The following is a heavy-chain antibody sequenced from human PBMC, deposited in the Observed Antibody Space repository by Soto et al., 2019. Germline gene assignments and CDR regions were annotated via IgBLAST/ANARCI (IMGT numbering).Heavy chain of an antibody. CDR1: GFTFSSYA. CDR3: AKGLVGPVADPRIPRYYGMDV. V-gene: IGHV3-23*01. Sequence: EVQLLESGGGLVQPGGSLRLSCAASGFTFSSYAMSWVRQAPGKGLEWVSAISGSGGSTYYADSVKGRFTISRDNSKNTLYLQMNSLRAEDTAVYYCAKGLVGPVADPRIPRYYGMDVWGRGTTVTVSS. D-gene: IGHD6-19*01. J-gene: IGHJ6*02. CDR2: ISGSGGST.